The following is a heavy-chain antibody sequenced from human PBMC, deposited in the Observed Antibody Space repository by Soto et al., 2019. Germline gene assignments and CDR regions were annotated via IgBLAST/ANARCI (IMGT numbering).Heavy chain of an antibody. Sequence: GGSLRLSCAASGFTFSSYAMSWVRQAPGKGLEWVSAISGSGGSTYYADSVKGRFTISRDNSKNTLYLQMNSLRAEDTAVYYCPIDYYGSGSYLPYYYYYMDVWGKGTTVTVSS. J-gene: IGHJ6*03. CDR3: PIDYYGSGSYLPYYYYYMDV. CDR2: ISGSGGST. V-gene: IGHV3-23*01. D-gene: IGHD3-10*01. CDR1: GFTFSSYA.